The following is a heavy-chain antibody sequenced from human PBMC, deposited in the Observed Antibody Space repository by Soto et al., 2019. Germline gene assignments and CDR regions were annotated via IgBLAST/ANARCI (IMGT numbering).Heavy chain of an antibody. Sequence: GGSLRLSCAASGFTFSSYAMSWVRQAPGKGLEWVSAISGSGGSTYYADSVKGRFTISRDNSKNTLYLQMNSLRAEDTAVYYCAKQLGYCSSTSCYEYYYYYMDVWGKGTTVTVSS. J-gene: IGHJ6*03. V-gene: IGHV3-23*01. CDR2: ISGSGGST. CDR3: AKQLGYCSSTSCYEYYYYYMDV. CDR1: GFTFSSYA. D-gene: IGHD2-2*01.